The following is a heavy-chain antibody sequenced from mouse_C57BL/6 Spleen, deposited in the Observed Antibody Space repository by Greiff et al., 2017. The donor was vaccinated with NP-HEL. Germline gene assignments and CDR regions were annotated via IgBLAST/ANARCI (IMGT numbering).Heavy chain of an antibody. D-gene: IGHD3-2*02. J-gene: IGHJ4*01. CDR1: YFAFMASA. V-gene: IGHV1-49*01. CDR2: FTMYSDAT. CDR3: ARDRAQARDSSYYAMDY. Sequence: LQQSGAELVRPGSSVKLSCTASYFAFMASAMHWVKQRPGHGLEWIGSFTMYSDATEYGENFKGKATLTANTSSSTAYMEISSLTSEYSAFYYCARDRAQARDSSYYAMDYWGQGTSVTVSS.